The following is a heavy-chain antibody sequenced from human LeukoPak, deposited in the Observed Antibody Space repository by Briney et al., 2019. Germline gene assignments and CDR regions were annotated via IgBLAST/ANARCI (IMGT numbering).Heavy chain of an antibody. CDR1: LCTFSSYA. D-gene: IGHD6-13*01. CDR2: QIPAFGTA. CDR3: ARESIAAAGTPGGLVWFDP. Sequence: SVTVSCLASLCTFSSYAISGLGPPPGRGLAGVGGQIPAFGTANYAQKFQGRVTITADESTSTAYMELSSLRSEDTAVYYCARESIAAAGTPGGLVWFDPWGQGTLVTVSS. J-gene: IGHJ5*02. V-gene: IGHV1-69*13.